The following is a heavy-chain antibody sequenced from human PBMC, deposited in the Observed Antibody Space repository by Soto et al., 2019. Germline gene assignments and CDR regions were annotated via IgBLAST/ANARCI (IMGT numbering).Heavy chain of an antibody. Sequence: GASVKVSCKASGGTFSSYAISWVRQAPGQGLEWMGGIIPTFGTANYAQKFQGRVTITAYESTSTAYMELSSLRSEDTAVYYCARALLRFLEWPQNYFDYWGQGTLVTVSS. CDR1: GGTFSSYA. J-gene: IGHJ4*02. V-gene: IGHV1-69*13. CDR3: ARALLRFLEWPQNYFDY. D-gene: IGHD3-3*01. CDR2: IIPTFGTA.